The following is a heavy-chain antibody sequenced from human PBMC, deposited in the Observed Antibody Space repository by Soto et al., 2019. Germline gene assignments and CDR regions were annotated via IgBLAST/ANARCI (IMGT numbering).Heavy chain of an antibody. CDR3: ARDGVRRPDGYCSGGSCYSASLGMDV. CDR1: GFTFSSYA. D-gene: IGHD2-15*01. J-gene: IGHJ6*02. CDR2: ISYDGSNK. Sequence: GGSLRLSCAASGFTFSSYAMHWVRQAPGKGLEWVAVISYDGSNKYYADSVKGRFTISRDNSKNTLYLQMNSLRAEDTAVYYCARDGVRRPDGYCSGGSCYSASLGMDVWGQGTTVTVS. V-gene: IGHV3-30-3*01.